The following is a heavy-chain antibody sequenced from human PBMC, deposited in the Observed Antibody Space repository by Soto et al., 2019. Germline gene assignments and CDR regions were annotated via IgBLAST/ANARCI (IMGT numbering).Heavy chain of an antibody. CDR2: ISGSGGST. D-gene: IGHD6-13*01. CDR1: GFTFSSYW. J-gene: IGHJ4*02. V-gene: IGHV3-23*01. CDR3: AYSSTPFDY. Sequence: GGSLRLSCAASGFTFSSYWMSWVRQAPGKGLERVSAISGSGGSTYYADSVKDRFTISRDNSKNTLYLQMNSLRAEDTAVYYCAYSSTPFDYWGQGTLVTVSS.